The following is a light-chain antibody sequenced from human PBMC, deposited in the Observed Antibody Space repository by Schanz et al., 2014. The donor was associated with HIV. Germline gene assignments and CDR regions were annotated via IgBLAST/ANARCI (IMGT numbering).Light chain of an antibody. Sequence: QSALTQPPSASGSPGQSVTISCTGTSSDVGDYNYVSWYQQHPGKAPKLMIYDVSNRPSGVSNRFSGSKSGNTASLTISGLQAEDEADYYCSSCTSSSTYVFGTGTKLTVL. CDR3: SSCTSSSTYV. CDR2: DVS. V-gene: IGLV2-14*01. J-gene: IGLJ1*01. CDR1: SSDVGDYNY.